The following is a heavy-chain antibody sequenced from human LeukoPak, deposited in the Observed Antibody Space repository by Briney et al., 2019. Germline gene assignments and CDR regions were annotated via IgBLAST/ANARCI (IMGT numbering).Heavy chain of an antibody. CDR1: GGSISSGGYY. CDR2: IYYSGST. J-gene: IGHJ4*02. CDR3: AMGYQEFFRFDY. D-gene: IGHD5-18*01. Sequence: PSGTLSLTCTVSGGSISSGGYYWSWLRQHPGKGLEWIGYIYYSGSTYYNPSLKSRVNVSVDTSKNQFSLKLSSVTAADTAVYYCAMGYQEFFRFDYWGQGTLVTVSS. V-gene: IGHV4-31*03.